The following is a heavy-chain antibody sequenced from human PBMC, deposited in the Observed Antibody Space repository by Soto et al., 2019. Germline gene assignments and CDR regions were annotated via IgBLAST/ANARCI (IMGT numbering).Heavy chain of an antibody. V-gene: IGHV3-30*03. D-gene: IGHD2-15*01. CDR3: ARGVVVAAARGFYYYYYGMDV. CDR1: GFTFSKYG. J-gene: IGHJ6*02. Sequence: QVQLVESGGGVVQPGRSRRLSCEASGFTFSKYGMHWVRQAPGKGLEWVAVISHDGSHKYYGDSVKGRFTLSRDNSQNSLYLQMNSLRAEDTAVYYCARGVVVAAARGFYYYYYGMDVWGQGTTVTVSS. CDR2: ISHDGSHK.